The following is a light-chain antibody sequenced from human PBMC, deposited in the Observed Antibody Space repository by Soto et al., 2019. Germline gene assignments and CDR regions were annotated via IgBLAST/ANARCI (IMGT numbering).Light chain of an antibody. CDR3: SSYTSSNTLV. Sequence: QSALTQPASVSGSPGQSITTSCTGGSSDIGGYNYVSWFQQHPGKAPKLMIYEVTNRPSGVSNRFSGSKSGSTASLTISGLQAEDEADYYCSSYTSSNTLVFGTGTKVTVL. V-gene: IGLV2-14*01. CDR1: SSDIGGYNY. CDR2: EVT. J-gene: IGLJ1*01.